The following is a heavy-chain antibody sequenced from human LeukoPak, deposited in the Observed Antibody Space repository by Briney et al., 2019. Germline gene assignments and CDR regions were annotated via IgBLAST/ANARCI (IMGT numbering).Heavy chain of an antibody. Sequence: SGGSLRLSCAASGFTFSTYAMSWVRQAPGKGLEWVSCINGRGVSTYYADSVKGRFTISRDNSKNPLYLQMSSLRAEDTAIYYCAREAYYDCSGSLDYWGQGTLVTVSS. J-gene: IGHJ4*02. V-gene: IGHV3-23*01. D-gene: IGHD3-22*01. CDR1: GFTFSTYA. CDR3: AREAYYDCSGSLDY. CDR2: INGRGVST.